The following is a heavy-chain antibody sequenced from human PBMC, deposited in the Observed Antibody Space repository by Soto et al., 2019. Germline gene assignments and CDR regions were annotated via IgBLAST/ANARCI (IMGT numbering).Heavy chain of an antibody. CDR3: AKDAVTTDAFDI. V-gene: IGHV3-30*18. D-gene: IGHD4-17*01. Sequence: QVQLVESGGGVVQPGRSLRLSCAASGFTFSSYGMHWVRQAPGKGLEWVAVISYDGSNKYYADSVKGRFTISRDNSKNTRYRQMNSLRAEDTAVYYCAKDAVTTDAFDIWGQGTMVTVSS. CDR1: GFTFSSYG. J-gene: IGHJ3*02. CDR2: ISYDGSNK.